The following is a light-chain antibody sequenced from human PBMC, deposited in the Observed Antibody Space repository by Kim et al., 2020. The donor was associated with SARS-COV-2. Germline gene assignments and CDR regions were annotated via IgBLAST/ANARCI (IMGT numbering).Light chain of an antibody. CDR3: QQYNSYPYT. CDR1: QSISSW. V-gene: IGKV1-5*03. Sequence: SYAEERATITCRDSQSISSWLGWYQQKAGKAPKLLIYKASSLESGVPSRFSGRGSGTEFTLTISRLQTDDFATYYCQQYNSYPYTFGQGTKLE. J-gene: IGKJ2*01. CDR2: KAS.